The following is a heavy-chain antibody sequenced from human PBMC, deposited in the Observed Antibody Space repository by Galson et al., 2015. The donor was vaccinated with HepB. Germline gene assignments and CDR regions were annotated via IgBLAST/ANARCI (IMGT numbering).Heavy chain of an antibody. CDR3: AKEIRNYGFAFDI. V-gene: IGHV1-46*01. J-gene: IGHJ3*02. D-gene: IGHD4-17*01. CDR2: IDPGGGRT. Sequence: SVKASCKASGYTFTSYYMHWVRQAPGQGLEWLGKIDPGGGRTDYAQKFQGRVTMTRDTSTSTVYMELNSLRSEDTAVYYCAKEIRNYGFAFDIWGQGTMVTVSS. CDR1: GYTFTSYY.